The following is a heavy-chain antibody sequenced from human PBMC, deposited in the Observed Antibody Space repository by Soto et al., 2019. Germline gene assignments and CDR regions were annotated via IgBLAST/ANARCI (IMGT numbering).Heavy chain of an antibody. Sequence: GASVKVSCKASGGTFSSYTISWVRQAPGQGLEWMGRIIPILGIANYAQKFQGRVTITADKSTSTAYMELSSLRSEDTAVYYCASPEYCSGGSCQRVQKLDYWGQGTLVTVSS. CDR3: ASPEYCSGGSCQRVQKLDY. CDR1: GGTFSSYT. J-gene: IGHJ4*02. V-gene: IGHV1-69*02. CDR2: IIPILGIA. D-gene: IGHD2-15*01.